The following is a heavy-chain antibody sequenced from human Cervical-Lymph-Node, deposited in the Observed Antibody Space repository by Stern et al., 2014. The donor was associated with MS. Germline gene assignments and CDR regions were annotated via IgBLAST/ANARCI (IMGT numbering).Heavy chain of an antibody. CDR3: TRDHFDL. CDR2: IWYDRTNK. CDR1: GFTFSNYG. Sequence: VQLVESGGGVVQPGRSLRLSCAASGFTFSNYGMHWVRQVPGKGLEWVAIIWYDRTNKYYADSVKGRFSISRDNSKNTLYLQMNSLRAEDTAVYYCTRDHFDLWGRGTLVTVSS. V-gene: IGHV3-33*01. J-gene: IGHJ2*01.